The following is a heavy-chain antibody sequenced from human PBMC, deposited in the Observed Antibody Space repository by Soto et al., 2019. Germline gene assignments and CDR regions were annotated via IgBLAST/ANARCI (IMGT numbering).Heavy chain of an antibody. CDR2: ISYSGST. Sequence: SETLSLTCTVSGGSISSYYWSWVRQPPGTGLEWIGYISYSGSTNYNPSLKSRVTISADTSKNQFSLNLSSVTAADTAIYYCARSIVVVGSSPSYYGMDVWGQGTTVTVSS. J-gene: IGHJ6*02. D-gene: IGHD3-22*01. CDR1: GGSISSYY. CDR3: ARSIVVVGSSPSYYGMDV. V-gene: IGHV4-59*01.